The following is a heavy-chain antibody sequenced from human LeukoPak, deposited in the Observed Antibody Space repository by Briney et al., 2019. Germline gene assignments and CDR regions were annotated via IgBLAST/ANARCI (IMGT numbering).Heavy chain of an antibody. D-gene: IGHD2-2*01. J-gene: IGHJ4*02. CDR1: GGSISSYY. CDR3: ATLGYCSSTSCSHPR. CDR2: IYYSGST. Sequence: KPSETPSLTCTVSGGSISSYYWSWIRQPPGKGLEWIGYIYYSGSTNYNPSLKSRVTISVDTSKNQFSLKLSSVTAADTAVYYCATLGYCSSTSCSHPRWGQGTLVTVSS. V-gene: IGHV4-59*01.